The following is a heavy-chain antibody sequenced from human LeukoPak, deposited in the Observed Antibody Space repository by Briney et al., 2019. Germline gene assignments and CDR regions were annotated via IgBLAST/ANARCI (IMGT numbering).Heavy chain of an antibody. CDR1: GYTFTSYD. D-gene: IGHD2-2*01. CDR2: MNPNSGNT. CDR3: ARGPALSPRPVWFDP. J-gene: IGHJ5*02. Sequence: ASVKVSCKASGYTFTSYDINWVRQATGQGLEWMGWMNPNSGNTSYAQKFQGRVTMTRNTSISTAYMELSSLRSEDTAVYYCARGPALSPRPVWFDPWGQGTLVTVSS. V-gene: IGHV1-8*01.